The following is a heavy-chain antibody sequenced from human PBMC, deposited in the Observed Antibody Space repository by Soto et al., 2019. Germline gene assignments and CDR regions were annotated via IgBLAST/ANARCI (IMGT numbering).Heavy chain of an antibody. D-gene: IGHD2-2*01. CDR1: GGSIRGYY. J-gene: IGHJ5*02. Sequence: ASETLSLTCTVSGGSIRGYYWSWIRQSAGMGLEWIGRMHTSGSTNYNPSLKSRVTFSVDMSKNQFSLRLTSVTAADTAVYFCARLNPIVVVPTPMGWFDPWGQGTLVTVSS. CDR3: ARLNPIVVVPTPMGWFDP. CDR2: MHTSGST. V-gene: IGHV4-4*07.